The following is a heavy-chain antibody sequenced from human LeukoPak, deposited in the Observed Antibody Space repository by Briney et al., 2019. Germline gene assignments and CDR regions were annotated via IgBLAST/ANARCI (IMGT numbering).Heavy chain of an antibody. Sequence: SETLSLTCTVSGGSIGSYYWSWIRQPPGKGLEWIGYIYYSGSTNYNPSLKSRVTISVDTSKNQFSLKLSSVTAADTAVYYCARDPSSGSPYGFDPWGQGTLVTVSS. CDR3: ARDPSSGSPYGFDP. CDR2: IYYSGST. D-gene: IGHD6-19*01. CDR1: GGSIGSYY. J-gene: IGHJ5*02. V-gene: IGHV4-59*01.